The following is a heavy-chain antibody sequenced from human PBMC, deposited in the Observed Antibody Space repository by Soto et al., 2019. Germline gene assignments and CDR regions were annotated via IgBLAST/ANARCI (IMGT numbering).Heavy chain of an antibody. Sequence: PSETLSLTSFGSGYSITAGGYYWSWIRHHPGKGLEWIGSFYSSGSIIYNPSLRSRVSISGDTSSNQFSMSLTSVTAADTARYYCARMYSSGSGWFHPWGQGTLVTVSS. V-gene: IGHV4-31*03. CDR2: FYSSGSI. D-gene: IGHD6-19*01. CDR3: ARMYSSGSGWFHP. J-gene: IGHJ5*02. CDR1: GYSITAGGYY.